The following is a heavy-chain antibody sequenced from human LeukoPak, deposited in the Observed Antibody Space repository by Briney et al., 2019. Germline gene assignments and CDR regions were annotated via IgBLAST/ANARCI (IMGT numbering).Heavy chain of an antibody. V-gene: IGHV3-21*01. CDR1: GFTFSSYA. D-gene: IGHD3-10*01. Sequence: GGSLRLSCTASGFTFSSYAINWVRQAPGKGLEWVSSISPTSTYIYYADSVRGRFTISRDNAKNSLYLQMNSLRDEDTAEYYCARGSITIGRYDYWGQGTLVTVSS. J-gene: IGHJ4*02. CDR3: ARGSITIGRYDY. CDR2: ISPTSTYI.